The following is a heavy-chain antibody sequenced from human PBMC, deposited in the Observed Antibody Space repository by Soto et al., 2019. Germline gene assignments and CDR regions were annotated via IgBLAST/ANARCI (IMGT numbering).Heavy chain of an antibody. CDR3: AKVKGIAAGWGMDV. V-gene: IGHV3-30*04. Sequence: GGSLSLSCVASGFTFSSFAMHWGRQAPGKGLEWVAVMSYDGRNKNYADSVKGRVTISRDNSKNTLYLQMNSLRAEDTAVYYCAKVKGIAAGWGMDVWGQGTAVTVSS. D-gene: IGHD6-13*01. CDR1: GFTFSSFA. J-gene: IGHJ6*02. CDR2: MSYDGRNK.